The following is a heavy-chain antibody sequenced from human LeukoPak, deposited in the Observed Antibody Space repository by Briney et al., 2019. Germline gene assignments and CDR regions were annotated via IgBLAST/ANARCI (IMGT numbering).Heavy chain of an antibody. CDR2: INPNSGGT. D-gene: IGHD3-22*01. CDR1: GYTFTGYY. CDR3: ARDWFYYDSSGLKNGAFDI. Sequence: GASVKVSCKASGYTFTGYYMHWVRQAPGQGLEWMGWINPNSGGTNYAQKFQGRVTMTRDTSISTAYMELSRLRSDDTAVYYCARDWFYYDSSGLKNGAFDIWGQGTMVTVSS. J-gene: IGHJ3*02. V-gene: IGHV1-2*02.